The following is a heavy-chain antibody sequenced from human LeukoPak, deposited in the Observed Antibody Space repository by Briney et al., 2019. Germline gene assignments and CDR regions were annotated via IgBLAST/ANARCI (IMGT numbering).Heavy chain of an antibody. Sequence: GGSLRLSCAASGFTFSSYSMNWVRQAPGKGLEWVSAISGSGGSTYYADSVKGRFTISRDNSKNTLYLQMNSLRAEDTAVYYCAKLIPSRYSSGWYRAEYFQHWGQGTLVTVSS. CDR2: ISGSGGST. V-gene: IGHV3-23*01. CDR1: GFTFSSYS. D-gene: IGHD6-19*01. CDR3: AKLIPSRYSSGWYRAEYFQH. J-gene: IGHJ1*01.